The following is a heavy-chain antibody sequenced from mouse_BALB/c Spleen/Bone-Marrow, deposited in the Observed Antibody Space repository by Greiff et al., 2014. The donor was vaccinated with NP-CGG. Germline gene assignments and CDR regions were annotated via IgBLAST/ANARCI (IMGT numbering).Heavy chain of an antibody. CDR2: IYPGSGST. CDR1: GYTFTSYL. V-gene: IGHV1S22*01. CDR3: TRTYGNYPAWFAY. J-gene: IGHJ3*01. Sequence: LQQSGSELVRPGASVKLSCKASGYTFTSYLIHWVKQRPGQGLEWIGNIYPGSGSTNYDEKFKSKATLTVDTSSSTAYMRLSSLTFEDSAVYYCTRTYGNYPAWFAYWGQGTLVTVSA. D-gene: IGHD2-1*01.